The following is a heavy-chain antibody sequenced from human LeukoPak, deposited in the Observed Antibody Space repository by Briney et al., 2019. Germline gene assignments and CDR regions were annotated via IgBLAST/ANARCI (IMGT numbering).Heavy chain of an antibody. CDR2: INPSGGST. Sequence: ASVKDSCKASGYTFTSYYMHWVRQAPGQGLEWMGIINPSGGSTSYAQKFQGRVTMTRDTSTSTVYMELSSLRSEDTAVYYCARGPLRYFDWLLSVDYWGQGTLVTVSS. V-gene: IGHV1-46*01. CDR1: GYTFTSYY. J-gene: IGHJ4*02. CDR3: ARGPLRYFDWLLSVDY. D-gene: IGHD3-9*01.